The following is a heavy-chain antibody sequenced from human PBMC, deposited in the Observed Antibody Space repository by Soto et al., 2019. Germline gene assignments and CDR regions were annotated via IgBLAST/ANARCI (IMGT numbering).Heavy chain of an antibody. Sequence: QVQLVQSGAEVKKPGASVKVSCKASGYTFTSYAMYWVRQAPGQRLEWMGWINAGNGNTKYSQKFQGRVTITRDTSASTAYMELSSLRSEDTAVYYCARGAAAGYNWFDPWGQGTLVTVSS. CDR2: INAGNGNT. V-gene: IGHV1-3*01. D-gene: IGHD6-13*01. CDR3: ARGAAAGYNWFDP. J-gene: IGHJ5*02. CDR1: GYTFTSYA.